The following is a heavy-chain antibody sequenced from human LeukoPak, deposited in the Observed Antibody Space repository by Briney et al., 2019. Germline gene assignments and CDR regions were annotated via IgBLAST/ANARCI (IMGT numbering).Heavy chain of an antibody. D-gene: IGHD5-18*01. CDR2: IKSKTDGGTT. J-gene: IGHJ4*02. CDR1: GFTFTNAW. Sequence: PGGSLRLSCAASGFTFTNAWMSWVRQAPGKGLEWVGRIKSKTDGGTTDYAAPVKGRFTISRDDSKNTLYLQMNSLKTEDTAVYYCTSSGYSYAKQYYFDYWGQGTLVTVSS. V-gene: IGHV3-15*01. CDR3: TSSGYSYAKQYYFDY.